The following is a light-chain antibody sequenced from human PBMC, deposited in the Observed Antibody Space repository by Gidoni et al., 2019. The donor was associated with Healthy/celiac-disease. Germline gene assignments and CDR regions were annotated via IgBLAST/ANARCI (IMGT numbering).Light chain of an antibody. J-gene: IGKJ5*01. CDR2: AAS. Sequence: DIQMTHSPSSLSASVGDRVTIPCRASQSISSYLNWYQQKPGKAPKLLIYAASSLQSGVPSRFSGSGSGTDFTLTISSLQPEDFATYYCQQSYSTLTITFGQGTRLEIK. CDR1: QSISSY. V-gene: IGKV1-39*01. CDR3: QQSYSTLTIT.